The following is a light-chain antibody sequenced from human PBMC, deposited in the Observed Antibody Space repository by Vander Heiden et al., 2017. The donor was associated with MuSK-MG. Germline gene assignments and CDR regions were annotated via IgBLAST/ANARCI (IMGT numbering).Light chain of an antibody. Sequence: DIQMTQSPSTLSASVGDRVTITCRASQSISSWLAWYQQKPGKAPKLLIYDASSLESRVPSRFSGSGSGTEFTLTISSLQPDDFATYFCQQDNSYPFTFGHGTKVDIK. CDR2: DAS. J-gene: IGKJ3*01. CDR1: QSISSW. CDR3: QQDNSYPFT. V-gene: IGKV1-5*01.